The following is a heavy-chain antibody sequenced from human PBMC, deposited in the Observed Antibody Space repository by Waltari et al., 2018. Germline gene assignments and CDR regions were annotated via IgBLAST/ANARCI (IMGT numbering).Heavy chain of an antibody. D-gene: IGHD1-26*01. V-gene: IGHV4-59*08. Sequence: QVQLQESGPGLVKPSETLSLTCTVSGGSISSYYWSWIRQPPGKGLEWIGYIYYSGITNDNPSLKSRVTISVDTSKTQFSLKRSSVTAADTAVYYCASLYSGSYIFDYWGQGTLVTVSS. CDR2: IYYSGIT. J-gene: IGHJ4*02. CDR3: ASLYSGSYIFDY. CDR1: GGSISSYY.